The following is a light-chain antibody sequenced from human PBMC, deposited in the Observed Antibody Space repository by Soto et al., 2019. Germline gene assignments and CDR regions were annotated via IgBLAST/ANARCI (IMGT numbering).Light chain of an antibody. CDR1: QSGSSSY. Sequence: EIVLTQSPGTLSLSPGERATLSCRASQSGSSSYLAWYQQKPGQAPRLLIYGASSRATGIPDRFSGSGSGTDFTLTIIRLEPEDFAVYYCQQYGSSRTFGQGTKVEIK. CDR2: GAS. CDR3: QQYGSSRT. J-gene: IGKJ1*01. V-gene: IGKV3-20*01.